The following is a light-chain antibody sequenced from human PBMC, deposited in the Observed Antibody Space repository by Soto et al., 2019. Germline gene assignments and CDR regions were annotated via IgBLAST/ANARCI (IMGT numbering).Light chain of an antibody. CDR2: EVS. J-gene: IGLJ1*01. V-gene: IGLV2-14*01. CDR3: SSYTSCSTLV. Sequence: QSALTQPASVSGSPGQSITISCTGTRSDVGGYNYVSWYQQHPGKAPKLMIYEVSNRPTGVSNRFSGSMSGNTASLTISWLQAEDEADYYCSSYTSCSTLVFGTGTKVTVL. CDR1: RSDVGGYNY.